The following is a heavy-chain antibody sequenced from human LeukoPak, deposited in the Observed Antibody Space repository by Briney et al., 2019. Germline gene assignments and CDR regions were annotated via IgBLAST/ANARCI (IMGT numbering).Heavy chain of an antibody. D-gene: IGHD3-10*01. Sequence: DPGGTLRLSCTASGFTFSSYWMSWVRQAPGKGLEWVANIKQDGSEKYNVDSVKGRFTFSRNTAKHSLFLQMKSLGAEATACYYCVRDRYYGSGIFDYWGQGTLVTVSS. CDR1: GFTFSSYW. CDR3: VRDRYYGSGIFDY. CDR2: IKQDGSEK. V-gene: IGHV3-7*01. J-gene: IGHJ4*02.